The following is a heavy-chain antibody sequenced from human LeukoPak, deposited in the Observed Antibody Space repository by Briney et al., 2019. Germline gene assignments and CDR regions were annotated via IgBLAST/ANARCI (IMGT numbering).Heavy chain of an antibody. CDR1: GYTFTSYD. J-gene: IGHJ6*02. CDR2: MNPNSGNT. CDR3: ARVPGDLVGYSYYGMDV. Sequence: ASVKVSCKASGYTFTSYDINWVRQATGQGLEWMGWMNPNSGNTGYAQKFQGRVTMTRNTSISTAYMELSSLRSEDTAVYYCARVPGDLVGYSYYGMDVWGQGTTDTVSS. V-gene: IGHV1-8*01. D-gene: IGHD1-1*01.